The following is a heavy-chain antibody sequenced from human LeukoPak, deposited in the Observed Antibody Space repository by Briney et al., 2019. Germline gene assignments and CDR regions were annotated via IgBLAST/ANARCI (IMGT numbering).Heavy chain of an antibody. CDR2: INPNSGGT. CDR1: GYTFTGYY. V-gene: IGHV1-2*02. J-gene: IGHJ6*04. Sequence: ASVTVSCKASGYTFTGYYMHWVRQAPGQGLEWMGWINPNSGGTNYAQKLQGRVTMTTDTSTSTAYMELRSLRSDDTAVYYCARSRVWELRGGLDVWGKGTTVTVSS. CDR3: ARSRVWELRGGLDV. D-gene: IGHD1-26*01.